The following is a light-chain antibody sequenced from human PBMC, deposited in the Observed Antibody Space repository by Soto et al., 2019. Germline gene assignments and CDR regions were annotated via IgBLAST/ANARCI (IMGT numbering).Light chain of an antibody. V-gene: IGKV1-39*01. CDR2: AAY. Sequence: DIQMTQSPSSLSASVGDRVTITCRASQGIGTYLNWYQQRPGKAPKLLIYAAYNLQSGVPSRFSCSGSGTDFTLTINGLQDEDFATYSCQQSYDTPRTFGPGTKVEVK. CDR1: QGIGTY. CDR3: QQSYDTPRT. J-gene: IGKJ1*01.